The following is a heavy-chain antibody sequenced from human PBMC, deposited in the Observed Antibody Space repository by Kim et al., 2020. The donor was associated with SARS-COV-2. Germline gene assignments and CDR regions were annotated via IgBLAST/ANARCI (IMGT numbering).Heavy chain of an antibody. CDR1: GGSISSSSYY. CDR2: IYYSGST. CDR3: ARGRDGYNSL. V-gene: IGHV4-39*01. D-gene: IGHD5-12*01. J-gene: IGHJ4*02. Sequence: SETLSLTCTVSGGSISSSSYYWGWIRQPPGKGLEWIGSIYYSGSTYYNPSLKSRVTISVDTSKNQFSLKLSSVTAADTAVYYCARGRDGYNSLWGQGTL.